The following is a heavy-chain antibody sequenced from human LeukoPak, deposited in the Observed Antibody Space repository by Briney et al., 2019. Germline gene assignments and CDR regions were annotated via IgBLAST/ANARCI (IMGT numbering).Heavy chain of an antibody. V-gene: IGHV4-34*01. CDR3: ARGVYGDYPDDAFDI. CDR1: GGSFSGYY. J-gene: IGHJ3*02. Sequence: SETLSLTCAVYGGSFSGYYWSWIRQPPGKGLEWIGEINHSGSTNYNPSLKSRVTISVDTSKNQFSLKLSSVTAADTAVYYCARGVYGDYPDDAFDIWGQGTMVTVSS. CDR2: INHSGST. D-gene: IGHD4-17*01.